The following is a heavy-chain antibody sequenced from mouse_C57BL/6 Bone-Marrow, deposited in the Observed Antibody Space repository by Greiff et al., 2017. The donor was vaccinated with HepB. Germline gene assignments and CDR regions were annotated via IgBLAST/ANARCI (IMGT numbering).Heavy chain of an antibody. Sequence: QVQLQQPGAELVKPGASVKLSCKASGYTFTSYWMHWVKQRPGQGLEWIGMIHPNSGSTNYNEKFKSKATLTVDKSSSTAYMQLSSLTSEDSAVYYCATLYYEYDFDYWGQGTTLTVSS. CDR1: GYTFTSYW. V-gene: IGHV1-64*01. D-gene: IGHD1-1*01. CDR2: IHPNSGST. J-gene: IGHJ2*01. CDR3: ATLYYEYDFDY.